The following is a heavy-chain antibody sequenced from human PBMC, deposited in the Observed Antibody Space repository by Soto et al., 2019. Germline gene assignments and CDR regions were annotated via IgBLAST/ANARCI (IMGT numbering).Heavy chain of an antibody. V-gene: IGHV4-31*03. D-gene: IGHD2-2*01. J-gene: IGHJ5*02. CDR2: IYYSGTT. Sequence: LSLTCTVSGGSISSGGYYLSWIRQRPGKGLEWIGYIYYSGTTYYNPSLKSRVTISVDTSKNQFSLKLSSVTAADTAVYYCARQRGPRHIVVVPAAIVSWFDPWGQGTLVTVSS. CDR3: ARQRGPRHIVVVPAAIVSWFDP. CDR1: GGSISSGGYY.